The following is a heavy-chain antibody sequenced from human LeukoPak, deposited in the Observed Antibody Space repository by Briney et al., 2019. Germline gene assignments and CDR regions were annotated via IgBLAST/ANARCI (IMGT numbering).Heavy chain of an antibody. J-gene: IGHJ5*02. CDR3: SGHRHSFNWFDP. Sequence: PGGSLRLSCTGPGFTFGDYYINWLRQAPGKGPEGVGFIRSQGHGGTTEYAASVKGKFTISRDDSKSIAYLQMNSLKTDDTALYYCSGHRHSFNWFDPWGQGTLVTVSS. CDR1: GFTFGDYY. CDR2: IRSQGHGGTT. D-gene: IGHD5-18*01. V-gene: IGHV3-49*03.